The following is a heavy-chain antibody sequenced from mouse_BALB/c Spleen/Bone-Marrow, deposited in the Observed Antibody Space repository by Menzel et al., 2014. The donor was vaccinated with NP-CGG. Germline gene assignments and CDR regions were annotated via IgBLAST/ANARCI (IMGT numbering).Heavy chain of an antibody. D-gene: IGHD1-1*01. CDR1: GYTFSSYW. CDR3: ARGYYGSSPYFDY. Sequence: VHLVESGAERMKPGASVKISCKASGYTFSSYWIEWIMQRPGHGLEWIGEILPGSNSANYNEKFKGKATFAADTSSNTAYMQLSSLTSEDSAVYYCARGYYGSSPYFDYWGQGTTLTVSS. V-gene: IGHV1-9*01. J-gene: IGHJ2*01. CDR2: ILPGSNSA.